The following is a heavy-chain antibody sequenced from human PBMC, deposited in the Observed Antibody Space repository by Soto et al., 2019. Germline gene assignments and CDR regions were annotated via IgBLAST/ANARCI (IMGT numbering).Heavy chain of an antibody. CDR3: ARRQTYCGGNCYSGFDY. Sequence: QITLKESGPTLVKPTQTLTLTRTFSGFSLSTSGVGVGWIRQPPGKALEWLALIYWDDDKRYSPSLKSRLTITKDTSKNQVVLTMTNMDPVDTATYYCARRQTYCGGNCYSGFDYWGQGTLVTVSS. J-gene: IGHJ4*02. V-gene: IGHV2-5*02. D-gene: IGHD2-21*02. CDR1: GFSLSTSGVG. CDR2: IYWDDDK.